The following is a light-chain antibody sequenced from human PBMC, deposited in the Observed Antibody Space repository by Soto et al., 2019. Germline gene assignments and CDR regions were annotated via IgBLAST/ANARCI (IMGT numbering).Light chain of an antibody. CDR1: SSDVGGYNY. Sequence: QSALTQPASVSGSPGQSITISCTGTSSDVGGYNYVSWYQQHPGKAPKLMIYDVSNRPSGVSNRFSGSKSGNTASLTISGLQAEDEADYYCSSYTSGSTLRYVFGTGTKLTVL. J-gene: IGLJ1*01. V-gene: IGLV2-14*01. CDR2: DVS. CDR3: SSYTSGSTLRYV.